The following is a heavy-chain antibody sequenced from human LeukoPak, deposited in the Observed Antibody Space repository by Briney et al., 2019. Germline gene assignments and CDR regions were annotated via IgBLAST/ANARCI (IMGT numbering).Heavy chain of an antibody. CDR2: ISAYNGNI. D-gene: IGHD4-11*01. V-gene: IGHV1-18*04. J-gene: IGHJ4*02. CDR1: GDTFSSYY. Sequence: ASVKVSCKASGDTFSSYYMHWVRQAPGQGPEWMGWISAYNGNINYAQKFQGRLTLTTEKSTSTGYMELRSLRSDDTAVYYCARGLQIGFLEYWGQGTLVTVSS. CDR3: ARGLQIGFLEY.